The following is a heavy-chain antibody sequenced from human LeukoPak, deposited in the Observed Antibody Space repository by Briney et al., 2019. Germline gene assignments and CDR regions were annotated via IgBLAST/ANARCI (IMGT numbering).Heavy chain of an antibody. V-gene: IGHV4-39*07. J-gene: IGHJ5*02. Sequence: SETLSLTCTVSGGSISSGDYYWSWIRQPPGKGLEWIGEINHSGSTNYNPSLKSRVTISVDTSKNQFSLKLSSVTAADTAVYYCTRGLTYYDILTGYYRYNWFDPWGQGTLVTVSS. CDR3: TRGLTYYDILTGYYRYNWFDP. D-gene: IGHD3-9*01. CDR2: INHSGST. CDR1: GGSISSGDYY.